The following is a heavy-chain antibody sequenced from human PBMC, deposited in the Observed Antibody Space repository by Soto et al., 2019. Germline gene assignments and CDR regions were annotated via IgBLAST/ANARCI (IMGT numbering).Heavy chain of an antibody. D-gene: IGHD2-2*01. Sequence: ASVKVSCKASGGTFSSYTISWVRQAPGQGLEWMGRIIPILGIANYAQKFQGRVTITADKSTSTAYMELSSVTAADTAVYYCARVRTTLDFYYYYMDVWGIGTTVTVSS. CDR1: GGTFSSYT. V-gene: IGHV1-69*02. J-gene: IGHJ6*03. CDR2: IIPILGIA. CDR3: ARVRTTLDFYYYYMDV.